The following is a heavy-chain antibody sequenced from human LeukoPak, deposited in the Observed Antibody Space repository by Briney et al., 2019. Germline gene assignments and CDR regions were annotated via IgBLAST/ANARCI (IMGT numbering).Heavy chain of an antibody. CDR1: GYSFTHYG. CDR2: INTVNSNP. D-gene: IGHD3-10*01. J-gene: IGHJ5*02. Sequence: ASVKVSCKTFGYSFTHYGISWVRQAPGQGLEWLGRINTVNSNPEIEQKFQDRVTVTTDKSTATAYMELKNLTSDNTAVYYCARDRGLVRHTNWIDPWGQGTLVTVSS. V-gene: IGHV1-18*01. CDR3: ARDRGLVRHTNWIDP.